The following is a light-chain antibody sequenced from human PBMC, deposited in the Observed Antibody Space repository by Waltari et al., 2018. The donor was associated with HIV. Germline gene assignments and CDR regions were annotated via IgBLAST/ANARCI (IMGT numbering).Light chain of an antibody. CDR1: SSNIGRTY. V-gene: IGLV1-47*01. CDR3: AAWDDSLSGHVV. CDR2: RNN. Sequence: QSVLTQPPSASGTPGQRVTIHCSGSSSNIGRTYVYWYQQLPGTAPKLLIYRNNQRPSGVPDRFSGSKSGTSASLAISGLRSEDEADYYCAAWDDSLSGHVVFGGGTKLTVL. J-gene: IGLJ2*01.